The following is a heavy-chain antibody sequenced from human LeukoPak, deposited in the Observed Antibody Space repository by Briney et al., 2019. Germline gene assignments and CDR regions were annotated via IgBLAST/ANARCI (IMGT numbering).Heavy chain of an antibody. CDR1: GASLTDYY. CDR2: IHHSGNS. Sequence: PSETLSLTCTVSGASLTDYYGSWIRQSPGKGLEWIRYIHHSGNSDYIPSLRSRVTTSLDTSKNQFSLNLISVAAADTAVYYCTRGHWGLQSWSQGTLVTVSS. J-gene: IGHJ5*02. V-gene: IGHV4-59*01. D-gene: IGHD7-27*01. CDR3: TRGHWGLQS.